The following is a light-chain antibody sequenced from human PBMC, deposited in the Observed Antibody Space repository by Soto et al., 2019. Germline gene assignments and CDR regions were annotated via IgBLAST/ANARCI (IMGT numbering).Light chain of an antibody. CDR1: QSVTGSY. Sequence: EVVLTQSPGTLSLSPVERATLSCMASQSVTGSYLAWYQQKPGQPPRLLIYGASTRATGIPARFSGSGSGTEFTLTISSLQSEDFAVYYCQQYNNWPWTFGQGTKVDNK. CDR2: GAS. CDR3: QQYNNWPWT. J-gene: IGKJ1*01. V-gene: IGKV3D-15*01.